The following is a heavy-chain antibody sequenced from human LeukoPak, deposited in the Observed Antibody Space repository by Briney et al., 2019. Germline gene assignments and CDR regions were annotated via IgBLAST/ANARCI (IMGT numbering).Heavy chain of an antibody. J-gene: IGHJ4*02. V-gene: IGHV4-34*01. CDR2: INHSGST. CDR3: ARGYYSDISGYYYY. CDR1: YGSFSGYY. D-gene: IGHD3-22*01. Sequence: SETLSLTCDVYYGSFSGYYWSWIRQSPGKGLEWIGEINHSGSTNYNPSLKSRLIISADMSKNQLSLKLSSVTAADTAVYYCARGYYSDISGYYYYWGQGTLVTVSS.